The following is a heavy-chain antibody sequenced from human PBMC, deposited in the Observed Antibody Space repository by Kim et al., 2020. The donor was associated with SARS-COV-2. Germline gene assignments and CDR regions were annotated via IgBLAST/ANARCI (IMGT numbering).Heavy chain of an antibody. D-gene: IGHD2-21*01. V-gene: IGHV3-30*18. J-gene: IGHJ5*02. CDR1: GFTFNSYG. CDR3: AKDAIPGHGRGLLGNWFDP. Sequence: GGSLRLSCAASGFTFNSYGIHWVRQAPGKGLEWVAAISYDERNIFYADSAKDRFTISRDSSKNTLYLEMNSLRAEDTAVYYCAKDAIPGHGRGLLGNWFDPWGQGTLVTVSA. CDR2: ISYDERNI.